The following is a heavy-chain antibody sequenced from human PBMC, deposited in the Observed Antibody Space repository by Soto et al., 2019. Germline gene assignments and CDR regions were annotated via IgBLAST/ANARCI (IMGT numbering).Heavy chain of an antibody. J-gene: IGHJ3*02. Sequence: EVQLLESGGGLVQPGGSLRLSCVGSGFSFSSYAMNRVRQAPGQGLEWVSGISGSGGTTFYADSVKGRFTISRDNSKNTLYLQMNSLRAEDTAVYYCAKDLGYTSSWYYALHIWGQGTMVTVSS. CDR2: ISGSGGTT. CDR3: AKDLGYTSSWYYALHI. CDR1: GFSFSSYA. V-gene: IGHV3-23*01. D-gene: IGHD6-13*01.